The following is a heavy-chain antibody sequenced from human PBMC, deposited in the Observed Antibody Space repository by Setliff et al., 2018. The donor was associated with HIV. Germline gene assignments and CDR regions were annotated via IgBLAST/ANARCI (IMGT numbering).Heavy chain of an antibody. Sequence: ASVKVSCKTSGYMFIAYGMSWVRRAPGQGLEWMGWIGPYNGRTEYAQEFQGRVSLTIDTSASTAYMELRSLRSDDTAVYYCARGGSSGWERGLGYYYYYYMDVWGKGTTVTVSS. J-gene: IGHJ6*03. CDR2: IGPYNGRT. CDR3: ARGGSSGWERGLGYYYYYYMDV. D-gene: IGHD6-19*01. V-gene: IGHV1-18*01. CDR1: GYMFIAYG.